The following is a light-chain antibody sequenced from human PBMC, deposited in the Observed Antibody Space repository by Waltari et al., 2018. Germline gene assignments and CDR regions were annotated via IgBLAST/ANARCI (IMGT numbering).Light chain of an antibody. J-gene: IGKJ2*01. V-gene: IGKV3-11*01. CDR2: DAY. CDR1: QSVSSY. Sequence: EIVLTQSPATLSLSPGERATLACRASQSVSSYLAWYQQEPGQAPRLLISDAYNRATGIPARFSGSGSGTDFTLTISSLEPEDFAVYYCQQYGRSPYTFGQGTTLEIK. CDR3: QQYGRSPYT.